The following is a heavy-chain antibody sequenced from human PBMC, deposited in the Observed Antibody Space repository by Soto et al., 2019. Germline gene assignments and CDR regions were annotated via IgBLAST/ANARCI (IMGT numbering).Heavy chain of an antibody. V-gene: IGHV4-31*03. CDR1: GGSISSGDYY. CDR2: IYYSGRT. J-gene: IGHJ5*02. CDR3: SRWWSGSRQGFDP. D-gene: IGHD3-3*01. Sequence: QVQLQESGPGLVKPSQTLSLTCTVAGGSISSGDYYWSWIRQHPGKGLEWIGYIYYSGRTSYNPSLKGRVTITVDTYKNQFSLKLSSVTAADTAVYYCSRWWSGSRQGFDPWGQGTLVTVSS.